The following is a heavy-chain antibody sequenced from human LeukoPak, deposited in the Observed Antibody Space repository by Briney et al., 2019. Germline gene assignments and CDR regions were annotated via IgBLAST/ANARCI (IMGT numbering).Heavy chain of an antibody. D-gene: IGHD6-19*01. V-gene: IGHV1-2*02. CDR3: ARGPRIAVAGTEDWFDP. J-gene: IGHJ5*02. CDR1: GYTFTGYY. CDR2: INPNSGGT. Sequence: GASVKVSCKASGYTFTGYYMHWVRQAPGQGLEWMGWINPNSGGTNYAQKFQGRVTMTRDTSISTAYMELSRLRSDDTAVYYCARGPRIAVAGTEDWFDPWGQGTLVTVSP.